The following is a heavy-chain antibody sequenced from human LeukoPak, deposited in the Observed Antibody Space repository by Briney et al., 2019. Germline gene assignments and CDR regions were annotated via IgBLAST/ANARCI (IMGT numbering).Heavy chain of an antibody. CDR3: ARGGPEWLRRRDYFDY. D-gene: IGHD5-12*01. CDR1: GYSFSSYW. CDR2: IYPGDSDT. Sequence: GESLKISCKGSGYSFSSYWIGWVRQMPGKGLEWMGIIYPGDSDTRYSPSFQGQVTISADKSISTAYLQWSSLKASDTAMYYCARGGPEWLRRRDYFDYWGQGTLVTVSS. V-gene: IGHV5-51*01. J-gene: IGHJ4*02.